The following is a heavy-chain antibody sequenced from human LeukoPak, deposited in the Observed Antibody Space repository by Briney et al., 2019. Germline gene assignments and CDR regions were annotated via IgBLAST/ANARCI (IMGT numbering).Heavy chain of an antibody. Sequence: PSETLSLTCTVSGGSISSSSYYWGWIRQPPGKGLEWIGEINHSGSTNYNPSLKSRVTISVDTSKNQFSLKLSSVTAADTAVYYCARGLSELRFLEWLLLDAFDIWGQGTMVTVSS. CDR2: INHSGST. D-gene: IGHD3-3*01. CDR3: ARGLSELRFLEWLLLDAFDI. J-gene: IGHJ3*02. CDR1: GGSISSSSYY. V-gene: IGHV4-39*07.